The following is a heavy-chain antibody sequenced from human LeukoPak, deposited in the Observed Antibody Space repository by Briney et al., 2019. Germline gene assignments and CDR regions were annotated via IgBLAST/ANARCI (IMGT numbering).Heavy chain of an antibody. Sequence: SQTLSLTCAVYGGSFSGYYWSWIRQPPGKGLEWIGEINHSGSPNSHPSLKTRATISVNTSKNQFSLKLSSATAADTAVYYCARGGVGYDSSGYYYEDYWGQGTLVTVSS. V-gene: IGHV4-34*01. J-gene: IGHJ4*02. CDR2: INHSGSP. CDR3: ARGGVGYDSSGYYYEDY. CDR1: GGSFSGYY. D-gene: IGHD3-22*01.